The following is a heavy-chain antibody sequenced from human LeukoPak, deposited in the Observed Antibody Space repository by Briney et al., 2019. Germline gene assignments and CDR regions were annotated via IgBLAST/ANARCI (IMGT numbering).Heavy chain of an antibody. Sequence: SETLSLTCAVYGGSFSGYYWSWIRQPPGKGLEWIGEINHSGSTNYNPSLKSRVTISVDTSKNQFSLKLSSVTAADTAVYYCAIQRGTYYDLWSGYQRYWFDPWGQGTLVTVSS. D-gene: IGHD3-3*01. J-gene: IGHJ5*02. CDR2: INHSGST. V-gene: IGHV4-34*01. CDR3: AIQRGTYYDLWSGYQRYWFDP. CDR1: GGSFSGYY.